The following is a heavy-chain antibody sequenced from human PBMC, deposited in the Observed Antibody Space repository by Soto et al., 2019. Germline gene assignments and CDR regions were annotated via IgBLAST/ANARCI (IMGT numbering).Heavy chain of an antibody. Sequence: QVQLQQSGPGLVKPSETLALTCSFSSGSISNYYWSWIRQPTGKGLEWIGYISYSGSTNYNPSLKSRVTIAVDTSKNQFSLKRTSVTAADTAVYYCARGGTYGREIIGDCFDPWGQGTLVTVSS. CDR1: SGSISNYY. J-gene: IGHJ5*02. V-gene: IGHV4-59*01. D-gene: IGHD3-10*01. CDR2: ISYSGST. CDR3: ARGGTYGREIIGDCFDP.